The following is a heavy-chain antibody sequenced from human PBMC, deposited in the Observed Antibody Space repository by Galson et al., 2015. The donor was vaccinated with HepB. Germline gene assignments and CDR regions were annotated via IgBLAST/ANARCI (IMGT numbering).Heavy chain of an antibody. CDR2: ISSSSSYI. CDR1: GFTFSSYS. V-gene: IGHV3-21*01. J-gene: IGHJ5*02. D-gene: IGHD6-13*01. CDR3: ARDMEQLVQNPNWFDP. Sequence: SLRLSCAASGFTFSSYSMNWVRQAPGKGLEWVSSISSSSSYIYYADSVKGRFTISRDNAKNSLYLQMNSLRAEDTAVYYCARDMEQLVQNPNWFDPWGQGTLVTVSS.